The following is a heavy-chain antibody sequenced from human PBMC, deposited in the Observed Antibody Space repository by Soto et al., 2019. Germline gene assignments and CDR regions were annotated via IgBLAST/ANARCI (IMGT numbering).Heavy chain of an antibody. J-gene: IGHJ6*02. V-gene: IGHV4-30-4*01. D-gene: IGHD6-13*01. CDR3: ARLMGSSWYGTPYYYYYGMDV. CDR1: GDSITSGESY. CDR2: IYYSGST. Sequence: SETLSLTCTVSGDSITSGESYWSWIRQPPGKGLEWIGYIYYSGSTYYNPSLKSRVTISIDTSKNQFSLKLSSVTAADTAVYYCARLMGSSWYGTPYYYYYGMDVWGQGTTVTVSS.